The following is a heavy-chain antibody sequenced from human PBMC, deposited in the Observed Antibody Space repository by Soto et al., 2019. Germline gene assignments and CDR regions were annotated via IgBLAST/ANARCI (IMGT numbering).Heavy chain of an antibody. Sequence: QVQLVESGGGVVQPGRSLRLSCSASGFIFGTYGMDWVSQAPGKGLEWVALISYDGNKEFYADSVKGRFTISRDNSRNTLYLHMNSLKLEDTAMYYCAKETATSVDYYYFYGLDVWGPGTTVSVSS. D-gene: IGHD1-1*01. CDR3: AKETATSVDYYYFYGLDV. CDR1: GFIFGTYG. V-gene: IGHV3-30*18. J-gene: IGHJ6*02. CDR2: ISYDGNKE.